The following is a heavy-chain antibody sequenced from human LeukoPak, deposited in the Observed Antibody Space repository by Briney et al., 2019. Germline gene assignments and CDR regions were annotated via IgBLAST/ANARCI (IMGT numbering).Heavy chain of an antibody. CDR3: AKTAYSVEVGATNDY. J-gene: IGHJ4*02. V-gene: IGHV3-30*02. Sequence: GGSLRLSCAASGFSFSSYDMHWVRQAPGKGLEWVAFIRSDGSNKYYADSVKGRFTISRDNSKNTLYLQMNSLRAEDTAVYYCAKTAYSVEVGATNDYWGQGTLVTVSS. D-gene: IGHD1-26*01. CDR1: GFSFSSYD. CDR2: IRSDGSNK.